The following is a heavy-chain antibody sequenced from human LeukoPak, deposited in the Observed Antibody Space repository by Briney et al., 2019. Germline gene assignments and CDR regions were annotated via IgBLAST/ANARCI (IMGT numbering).Heavy chain of an antibody. CDR1: GDSINSGDYY. CDR3: ARGGSDYRLGVSDYYYYYMDV. J-gene: IGHJ6*03. Sequence: SQTLSLTCSVSGDSINSGDYYWSWIRQPPGKGLEWIGYIYYSGSTYYNPSLKSRVTISVDTSKNQFSLKLSSVTAADTAVYYCARGGSDYRLGVSDYYYYYMDVWGKGTTVTVSS. V-gene: IGHV4-30-4*08. D-gene: IGHD1-26*01. CDR2: IYYSGST.